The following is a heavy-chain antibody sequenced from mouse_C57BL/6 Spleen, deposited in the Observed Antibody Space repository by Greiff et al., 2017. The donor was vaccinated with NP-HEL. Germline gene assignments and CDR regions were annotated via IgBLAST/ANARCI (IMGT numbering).Heavy chain of an antibody. V-gene: IGHV1-55*01. CDR1: GYTFTSYW. CDR2: IYPGSGST. Sequence: QVQLQQPGAELVKPGASVKMSCKASGYTFTSYWITWVKQRPGQGLEWIGDIYPGSGSTNYNEKFKSKATLTVDTSSSTAYMQLSSLTSEDSAVYYCARSMTDKSNFDYWGQGTTLTVSS. D-gene: IGHD3-3*01. CDR3: ARSMTDKSNFDY. J-gene: IGHJ2*01.